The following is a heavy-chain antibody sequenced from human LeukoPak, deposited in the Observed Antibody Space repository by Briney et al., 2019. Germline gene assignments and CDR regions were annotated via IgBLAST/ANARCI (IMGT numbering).Heavy chain of an antibody. J-gene: IGHJ4*02. D-gene: IGHD3-16*01. CDR2: IYYSGST. CDR1: GGSISSGGYY. CDR3: ARGGRDQPFDY. Sequence: SETLSLTCTVSGGSISSGGYYWSWIRQHPGKGLEWIGYIYYSGSTYYNPSLKSRVTISVDTSKNQFSLKLSSVTAADTAVYYCARGGRDQPFDYWGQGTLVTVSS. V-gene: IGHV4-31*03.